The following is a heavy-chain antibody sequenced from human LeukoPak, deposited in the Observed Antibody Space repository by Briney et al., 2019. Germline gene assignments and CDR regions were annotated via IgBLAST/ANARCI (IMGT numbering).Heavy chain of an antibody. J-gene: IGHJ4*02. Sequence: GGSLRLSCAASGFTFSNYVMSWVRQAPGKGLEWVAVIWYDGSNKYYADSVKGRFTISRDNSKNTLYLQMNSLRAEDTAVYYCAREIREMATTHFDYWGQGTLVTVSS. CDR2: IWYDGSNK. CDR3: AREIREMATTHFDY. V-gene: IGHV3-33*08. D-gene: IGHD5-24*01. CDR1: GFTFSNYV.